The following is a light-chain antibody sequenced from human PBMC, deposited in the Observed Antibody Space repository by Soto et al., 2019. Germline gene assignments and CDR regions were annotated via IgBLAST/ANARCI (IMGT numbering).Light chain of an antibody. V-gene: IGKV3-20*01. CDR2: GAS. CDR1: QIISNNY. Sequence: EIVLTQSPGTLSVSPGERATLSCRASQIISNNYLAWYRQKSGQAPRLLIYGASTRATGTPGRVSGSGSGTDFTLTLSSIEPEDFAVNYCQQYGHSRTFGQGTKGEIK. J-gene: IGKJ2*01. CDR3: QQYGHSRT.